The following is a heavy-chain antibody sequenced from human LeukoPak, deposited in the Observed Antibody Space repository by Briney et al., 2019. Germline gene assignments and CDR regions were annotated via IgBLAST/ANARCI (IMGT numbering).Heavy chain of an antibody. CDR2: IYTSGST. CDR3: ARDWGIDGGPLSAFDI. CDR1: GYSISSGYY. V-gene: IGHV4-38-2*02. D-gene: IGHD3-16*01. Sequence: SETLSLTCAVSGYSISSGYYWGWIRQPPGKGLEWIGRIYTSGSTNYNPSLKSRVTISVDTSKNQFSLKLSSVTAADTAVYYCARDWGIDGGPLSAFDIWGQGTMVTVSS. J-gene: IGHJ3*02.